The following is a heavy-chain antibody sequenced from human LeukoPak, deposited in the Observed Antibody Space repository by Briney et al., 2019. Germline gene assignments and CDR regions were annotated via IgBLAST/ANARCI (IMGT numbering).Heavy chain of an antibody. V-gene: IGHV3-23*01. CDR1: GFTFNKYA. J-gene: IGHJ5*01. D-gene: IGHD6-6*01. CDR2: ISAGGGGT. CDR3: VKTFQYSSNWYDY. Sequence: GGSLRLSCSASGFTFNKYALHWVRQAPGKGLEWVSSISAGGGGTSYADSVKGRITISRDNSKNTVYLQMNSLRAEDTAVYFCVKTFQYSSNWYDYWGQGTLVTVSS.